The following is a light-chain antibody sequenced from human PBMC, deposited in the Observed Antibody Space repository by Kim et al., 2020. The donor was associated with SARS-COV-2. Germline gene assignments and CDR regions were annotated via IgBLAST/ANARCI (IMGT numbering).Light chain of an antibody. Sequence: SYELTQPPSVSVSPGPPASITCSGENLGDKYACWYQQKPGQSPVLVLYQDSKRPSGIPARFSGSNSVNTATLTISGTQAMDEADYYCQAWDSSTYVFGTGTKVTVL. J-gene: IGLJ1*01. CDR3: QAWDSSTYV. CDR2: QDS. CDR1: NLGDKY. V-gene: IGLV3-1*01.